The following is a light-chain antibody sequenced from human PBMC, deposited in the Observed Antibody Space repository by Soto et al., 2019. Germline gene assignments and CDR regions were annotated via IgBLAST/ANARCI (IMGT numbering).Light chain of an antibody. Sequence: IVLTQSPASLSLSPGERATLSCGASHTIASVYLAWYQHKPGLAPRLLIYDTSIRATGIPDRFTGSGSGTDFTLTISRLEPEDFAVYYCQQRSNWPRTFGQGTKLEIK. CDR3: QQRSNWPRT. J-gene: IGKJ2*01. CDR2: DTS. CDR1: HTIASVY. V-gene: IGKV3D-20*02.